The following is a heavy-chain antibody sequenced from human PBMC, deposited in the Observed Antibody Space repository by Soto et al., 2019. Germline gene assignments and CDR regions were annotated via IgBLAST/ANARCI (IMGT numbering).Heavy chain of an antibody. D-gene: IGHD2-15*01. CDR2: ISGSGGST. Sequence: GGSLRLSCAASGFTFSSYAMSWVRQAPGKGLEWVSAISGSGGSTYYADSVKGRFTISRDNSKNTLYLQMNSLRADDTAVYYCAKDVCSGGSCLCDYWGQGTLVTVSS. V-gene: IGHV3-23*01. CDR1: GFTFSSYA. CDR3: AKDVCSGGSCLCDY. J-gene: IGHJ4*02.